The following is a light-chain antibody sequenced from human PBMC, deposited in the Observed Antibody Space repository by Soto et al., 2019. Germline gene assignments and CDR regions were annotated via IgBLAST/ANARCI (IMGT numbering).Light chain of an antibody. CDR1: QSISSY. V-gene: IGKV1-39*01. J-gene: IGKJ3*01. Sequence: DIQMTQSPSSLSASVGDRVTITCRASQSISSYLNWYQQKPGKAPKLLIYAAYSLQSGVPSRFSGSGSGTDFPLTISSLQPEDFATYYCQQSYSTPFTFGPGTKVDIK. CDR2: AAY. CDR3: QQSYSTPFT.